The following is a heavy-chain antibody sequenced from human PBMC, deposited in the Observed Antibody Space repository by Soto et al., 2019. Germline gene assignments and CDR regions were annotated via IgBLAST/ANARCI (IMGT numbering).Heavy chain of an antibody. CDR3: ARGRREGVVTALSYYFDY. CDR1: GGSISRCY. V-gene: IGHV4-59*01. D-gene: IGHD2-21*02. J-gene: IGHJ4*02. CDR2: IYYSGST. Sequence: SENLRHSYTVSGGSISRCYCIGFRQPPGKERERIGYIYYSGSTNYNPSLKSRVTISVEPSTNQFSLKLSSVTAADTAVYYRARGRREGVVTALSYYFDYWGQGSLVTVS.